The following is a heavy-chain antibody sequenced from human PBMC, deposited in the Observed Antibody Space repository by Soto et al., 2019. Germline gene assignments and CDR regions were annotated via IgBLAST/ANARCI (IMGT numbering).Heavy chain of an antibody. V-gene: IGHV3-23*01. Sequence: GGSLRLSCAASGFTFSSYAMSWVRQAPGKGLEWVSAISGSGGSTYYADSVKGRFTISRDNSKNTLYLQMNSLRAEDTAVYYCAKAVNYDILTGYYQYYFDYWGQGTLVTVSS. CDR2: ISGSGGST. CDR3: AKAVNYDILTGYYQYYFDY. D-gene: IGHD3-9*01. J-gene: IGHJ4*02. CDR1: GFTFSSYA.